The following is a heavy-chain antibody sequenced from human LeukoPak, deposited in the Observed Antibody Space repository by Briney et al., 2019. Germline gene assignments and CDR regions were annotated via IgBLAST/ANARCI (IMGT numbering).Heavy chain of an antibody. Sequence: ASVKVSCKASGYTFTGYYMHWVRQAPGQGLEWMGWISPNSGGTNYAQKFQGRVTMTRDTSISTAYMELSRLRSDDTAVYYCAREGLLWFGELLSYYYYGMDVWGQGTTVTVSS. CDR3: AREGLLWFGELLSYYYYGMDV. V-gene: IGHV1-2*02. J-gene: IGHJ6*02. CDR2: ISPNSGGT. D-gene: IGHD3-10*01. CDR1: GYTFTGYY.